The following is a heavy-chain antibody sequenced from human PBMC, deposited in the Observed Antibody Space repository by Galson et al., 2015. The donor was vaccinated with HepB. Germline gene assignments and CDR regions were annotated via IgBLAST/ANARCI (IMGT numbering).Heavy chain of an antibody. CDR2: ISGSGGST. J-gene: IGHJ4*02. V-gene: IGHV3-23*01. D-gene: IGHD6-19*01. CDR1: GLTFSSHA. Sequence: SLRLSCADPGLTFSSHAMSWVRQAPGKGLEWVSAISGSGGSTYFADSVKGRFTISRDNSKNTLYLQMNSLRAEDTAVYYCAKDQWLVGDYWGQGTLVTISS. CDR3: AKDQWLVGDY.